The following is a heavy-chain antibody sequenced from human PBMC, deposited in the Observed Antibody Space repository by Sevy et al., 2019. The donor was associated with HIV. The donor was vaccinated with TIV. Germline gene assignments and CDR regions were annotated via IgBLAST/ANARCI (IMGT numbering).Heavy chain of an antibody. CDR3: AREFCTNGVCLYNDAFDI. CDR1: GFTFSSYS. D-gene: IGHD2-8*01. J-gene: IGHJ3*02. CDR2: ISSSSSTI. V-gene: IGHV3-48*02. Sequence: GGSLRLSCAASGFTFSSYSMNWVRQAPGKGLEWVSYISSSSSTIYYANAVKSRFTISRDNAKNSLYLQMNSLRDEDTAVYYCAREFCTNGVCLYNDAFDIWGQGTMVTVSS.